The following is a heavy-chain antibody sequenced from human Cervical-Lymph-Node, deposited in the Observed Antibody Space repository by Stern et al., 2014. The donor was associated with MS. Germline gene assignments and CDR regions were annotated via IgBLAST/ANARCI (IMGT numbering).Heavy chain of an antibody. CDR3: ARDYEDTSMLFDH. D-gene: IGHD2-8*01. CDR2: ISYDGNHK. V-gene: IGHV3-30*03. Sequence: VQLVESGGAVVQPGRSLRLSCAASGFTFSSYGMHWVRPAPGKGLECGTVISYDGNHKYYAASVKGRFTISRDNSKNTLHLQMNSVTPDDTAIYYCARDYEDTSMLFDHWGQGTLVTVSS. CDR1: GFTFSSYG. J-gene: IGHJ4*02.